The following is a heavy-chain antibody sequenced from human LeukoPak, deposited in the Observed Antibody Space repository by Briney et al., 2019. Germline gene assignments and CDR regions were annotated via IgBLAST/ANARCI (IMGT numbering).Heavy chain of an antibody. J-gene: IGHJ4*02. CDR3: ARHKRDYDILTVYYTGFFGTLFDY. Sequence: SETLSLTCTVSGGSISSYYWSWIRQPPGKGLEWIGYIYYSGSTNYNPSLKSRVTISVDTSKNQFSLKLSSVTAADTAVYYCARHKRDYDILTVYYTGFFGTLFDYWGQGTLVTVSS. V-gene: IGHV4-59*08. D-gene: IGHD3-9*01. CDR2: IYYSGST. CDR1: GGSISSYY.